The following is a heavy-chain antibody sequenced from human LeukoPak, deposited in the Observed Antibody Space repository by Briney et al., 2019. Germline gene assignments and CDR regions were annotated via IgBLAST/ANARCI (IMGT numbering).Heavy chain of an antibody. Sequence: SETLSLTCTVSGGSFRGYYWSWIRQPPGKGLEWVGCIYYGGSNQYNPSLKSRVSMSLDASKNQLSLKLSSVTAADTAVYYCAIIPPGYTYGFDYWGQGTLVTVSS. V-gene: IGHV4-59*08. D-gene: IGHD5-18*01. CDR2: IYYGGSN. CDR1: GGSFRGYY. CDR3: AIIPPGYTYGFDY. J-gene: IGHJ4*02.